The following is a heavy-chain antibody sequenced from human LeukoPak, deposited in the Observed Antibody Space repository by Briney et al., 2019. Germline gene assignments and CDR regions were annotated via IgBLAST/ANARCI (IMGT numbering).Heavy chain of an antibody. CDR1: GGSFSGYY. CDR2: INHSGST. D-gene: IGHD3-10*01. J-gene: IGHJ4*02. CDR3: ARRRPMVRGVTGPYYFDY. V-gene: IGHV4-34*01. Sequence: PSETLSLTCAVYGGSFSGYYWSWIRQPPGKGLEWIGEINHSGSTNYNPSLKSRVTISVDTSKNQFSLKLSSVTAADTAVYYCARRRPMVRGVTGPYYFDYWGQGTLVTVSS.